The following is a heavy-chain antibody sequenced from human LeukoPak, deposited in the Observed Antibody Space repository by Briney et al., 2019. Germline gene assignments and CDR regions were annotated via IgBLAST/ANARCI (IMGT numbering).Heavy chain of an antibody. Sequence: GGSLRLSCAASGFTFSSYAMHWVRQAPGKGLEWVSGISWNSGSIGYADSVKGRFTISRDNAKNSLYLQMNSLRAEDTAVYYCAGGNGYCSSTSCLYNWFDPWGQGTLVTVSS. CDR3: AGGNGYCSSTSCLYNWFDP. CDR1: GFTFSSYA. D-gene: IGHD2-2*03. J-gene: IGHJ5*02. V-gene: IGHV3-9*01. CDR2: ISWNSGSI.